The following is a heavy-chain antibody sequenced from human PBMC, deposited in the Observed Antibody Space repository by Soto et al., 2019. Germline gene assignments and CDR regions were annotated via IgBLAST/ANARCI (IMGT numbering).Heavy chain of an antibody. D-gene: IGHD3-3*01. CDR1: GFNFDDYA. J-gene: IGHJ3*02. Sequence: RLSCAASGFNFDDYARRWVRQPPGKGLEWVSVITWDGHKTYYSDSVKGRFTVSRDNTRNSLYLQMDSLGTEDTGLYYCEKDLSRISIFLYGAFDIWGPGTMATV. CDR3: EKDLSRISIFLYGAFDI. CDR2: ITWDGHKT. V-gene: IGHV3-43*01.